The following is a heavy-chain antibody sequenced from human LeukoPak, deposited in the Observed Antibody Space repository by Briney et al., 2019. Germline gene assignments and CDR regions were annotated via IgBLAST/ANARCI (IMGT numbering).Heavy chain of an antibody. J-gene: IGHJ6*02. CDR2: ISYDGSNK. CDR3: AKDLYQLSFEPYGMDV. Sequence: PGGSLRLSCAASGFTFSSYAMHWVRQAPGKGLEWVAVISYDGSNKYYADSVKGRFTISRDNSKNTLYLQMNSLRAEDTAVYYCAKDLYQLSFEPYGMDVWGQGTTVTVSS. CDR1: GFTFSSYA. D-gene: IGHD3-10*01. V-gene: IGHV3-30-3*01.